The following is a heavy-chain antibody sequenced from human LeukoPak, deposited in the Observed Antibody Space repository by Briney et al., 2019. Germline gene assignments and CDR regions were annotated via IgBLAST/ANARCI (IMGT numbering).Heavy chain of an antibody. CDR2: IWYDASNK. CDR1: GFTFSSYG. D-gene: IGHD1-7*01. Sequence: GRSLRLSCAASGFTFSSYGIHWVRQAPGKGLEWVAVIWYDASNKYYVDSVKGRFTISRDNSKNTLYLQMNSLRDDDTAVYYCVRGVGVSRFNYLDPWGQGTLVIVSS. J-gene: IGHJ5*02. CDR3: VRGVGVSRFNYLDP. V-gene: IGHV3-33*01.